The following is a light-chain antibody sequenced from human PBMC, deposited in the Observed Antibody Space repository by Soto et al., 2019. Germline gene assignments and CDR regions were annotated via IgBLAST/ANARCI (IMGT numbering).Light chain of an antibody. CDR1: SSDVGGYNY. CDR2: DVS. V-gene: IGLV2-14*01. J-gene: IGLJ2*01. Sequence: QSALTQPASVSGSPGQSITISCTGTSSDVGGYNYVSCYQQHSGKAPKLMIYDVSNRPSGVSNRFSGSKSGKTASLTISGLQAEAEADYYCSSYTSSSTSVVFGGGTKLTVL. CDR3: SSYTSSSTSVV.